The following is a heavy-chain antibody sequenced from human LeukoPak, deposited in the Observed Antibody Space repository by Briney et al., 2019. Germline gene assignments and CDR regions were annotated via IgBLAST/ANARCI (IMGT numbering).Heavy chain of an antibody. CDR1: GGSISSTSHY. J-gene: IGHJ3*01. D-gene: IGHD3-22*01. CDR2: IYYGGGT. Sequence: SETLSLTCSVSGGSISSTSHYWDWIRQPPGKGLEWIGSIYYGGGTYYNASLRSRVTTSVDTSKNQFSLKLSSVTAADTAVYYCAKSTYYYDTFVNAFDLWGQGTVVTVSS. V-gene: IGHV4-39*07. CDR3: AKSTYYYDTFVNAFDL.